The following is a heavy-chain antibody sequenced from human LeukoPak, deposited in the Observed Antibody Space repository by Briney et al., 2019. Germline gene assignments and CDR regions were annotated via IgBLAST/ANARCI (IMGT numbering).Heavy chain of an antibody. D-gene: IGHD4-17*01. CDR1: GFTFSSYD. V-gene: IGHV3-21*01. CDR3: ARALYGDPDAFDI. J-gene: IGHJ3*02. Sequence: GGSLRLSCAASGFTFSSYDMTWVRQAPGRGLEWVSSISSSSSYIYYADSVKGRFTISRHNAKNSLYLQMNSLRAEDTAVYYCARALYGDPDAFDIWGQGTMVTVSS. CDR2: ISSSSSYI.